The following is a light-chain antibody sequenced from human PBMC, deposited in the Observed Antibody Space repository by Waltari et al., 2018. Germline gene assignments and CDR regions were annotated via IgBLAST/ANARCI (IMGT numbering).Light chain of an antibody. V-gene: IGLV1-44*01. CDR1: FSNIGSNS. Sequence: QSVLTQPPSVSGTPGQRVTISCSGSFSNIGSNSVNWYQQLPGTSPRLLIYNTNPGPSGFPHRFSASKSGTSASLAITGLQSEDEAYYYCAAWDDSLGAVFGGGTKLTVL. CDR3: AAWDDSLGAV. CDR2: NTN. J-gene: IGLJ3*02.